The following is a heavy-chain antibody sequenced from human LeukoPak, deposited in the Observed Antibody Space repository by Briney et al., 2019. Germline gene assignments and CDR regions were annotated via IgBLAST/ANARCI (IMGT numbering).Heavy chain of an antibody. J-gene: IGHJ4*02. D-gene: IGHD1-26*01. CDR1: GFTFSSYA. CDR3: ARATSGSGDY. V-gene: IGHV3-30*04. Sequence: GGSLSLSCAASGFTFSSYAMHWVRQAPGTGLEWVAVISFGGSNKYCADSVKGRFTISRDNSKNTLYLQMNSLRAEDTAVYYCARATSGSGDYWGQGTLVTVSS. CDR2: ISFGGSNK.